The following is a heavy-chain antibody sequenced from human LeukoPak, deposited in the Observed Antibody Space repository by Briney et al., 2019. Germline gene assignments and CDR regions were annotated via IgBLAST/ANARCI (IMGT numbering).Heavy chain of an antibody. J-gene: IGHJ4*02. Sequence: GESLKISCTGSGYSFSSYWIGWVRQMPGKGLEWMGIIYPGDSDTRYSPSFQGQVTISADKSISTAYLEWSSLKASDTAMYYCARHAGATDDYVFDYWGLGTLVTVSS. D-gene: IGHD4-17*01. CDR1: GYSFSSYW. CDR2: IYPGDSDT. V-gene: IGHV5-51*01. CDR3: ARHAGATDDYVFDY.